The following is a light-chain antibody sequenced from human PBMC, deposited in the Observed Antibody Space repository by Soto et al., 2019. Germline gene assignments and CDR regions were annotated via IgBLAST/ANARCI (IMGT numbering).Light chain of an antibody. CDR2: SAS. V-gene: IGKV1-39*01. CDR1: QRISSY. Sequence: DIQMTQSPSSLSASVGDRVTITCRASQRISSYLNWYQQKPGKAPKLLIYSASSLQSGVPSSFSGSGSGTDFTLTISSLQPEDFATYYCQQSYSTPLTFGGGTKVEIK. J-gene: IGKJ4*01. CDR3: QQSYSTPLT.